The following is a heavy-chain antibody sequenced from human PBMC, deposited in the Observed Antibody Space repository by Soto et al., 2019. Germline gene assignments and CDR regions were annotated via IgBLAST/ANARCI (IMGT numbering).Heavy chain of an antibody. CDR1: GFTFSSYG. CDR3: ARDRVGYDYMDV. J-gene: IGHJ6*03. CDR2: IWYDGSNK. V-gene: IGHV3-33*01. Sequence: GGSLRLSCAASGFTFSSYGIHWVRQAPGKGLEWVAVIWYDGSNKYYADSVKGRFTISRDNSKNTLYLQMNSLRAEDTAVYYCARDRVGYDYMDVWGKGTTVTVSS.